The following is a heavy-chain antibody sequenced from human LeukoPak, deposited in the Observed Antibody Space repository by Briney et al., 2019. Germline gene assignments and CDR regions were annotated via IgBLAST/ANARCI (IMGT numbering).Heavy chain of an antibody. CDR1: GGTFSSYA. V-gene: IGHV1-69*05. J-gene: IGHJ4*02. D-gene: IGHD3-22*01. Sequence: ASVKVSCKASGGTFSSYAISWVRQAPGQGLEWMGRIIPIFGTENYAQRFQGRVTITTDDSKNTAYMEMSSLRSEDTAVYYCARDSSRYYYDSSGYYDYWGQGTLVTVSS. CDR2: IIPIFGTE. CDR3: ARDSSRYYYDSSGYYDY.